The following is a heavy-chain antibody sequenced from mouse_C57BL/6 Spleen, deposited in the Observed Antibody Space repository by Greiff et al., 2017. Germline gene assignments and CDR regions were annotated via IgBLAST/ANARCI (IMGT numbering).Heavy chain of an antibody. CDR1: GFTFSDYG. V-gene: IGHV5-17*01. CDR2: ISSGSSTI. CDR3: ARSGYYEYAMDY. Sequence: VQLKESGGGLVKPGGSLKLSCAASGFTFSDYGMHWVRQAPEKGLEWVAYISSGSSTIYYADTVKGRFTISRDNAKNTLFLQMTSLRSEDTAMYYCARSGYYEYAMDYWGQGTSVTVSS. D-gene: IGHD2-3*01. J-gene: IGHJ4*01.